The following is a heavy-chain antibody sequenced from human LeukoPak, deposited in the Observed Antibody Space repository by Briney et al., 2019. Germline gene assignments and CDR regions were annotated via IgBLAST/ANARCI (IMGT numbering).Heavy chain of an antibody. CDR1: GFTFSSSA. V-gene: IGHV3-23*01. J-gene: IGHJ4*02. Sequence: GGSLRLSCAASGFTFSSSAMNWVRQAPGKGLEWVSAISGSGDIPYYADSVKGRFTISRDNSKNTLHLQMNSLRAEDTAVYYCARETETNWGFDYWGQGTLVTVSS. CDR2: ISGSGDIP. CDR3: ARETETNWGFDY. D-gene: IGHD7-27*01.